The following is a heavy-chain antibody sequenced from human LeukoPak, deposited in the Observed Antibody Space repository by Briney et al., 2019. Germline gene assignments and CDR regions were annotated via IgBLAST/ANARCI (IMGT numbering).Heavy chain of an antibody. V-gene: IGHV3-23*01. CDR2: ITGSGGST. D-gene: IGHD1-26*01. J-gene: IGHJ2*01. CDR3: AKNLLASESFSWHFDL. Sequence: GGSLRLSCAASGFTFSNYGMSWVRQAPGKGLAWVSSITGSGGSTRVDSVKDRFTISRDNSKNTLYLQMNSLRADDTAVYFCAKNLLASESFSWHFDLWGRGTLVTVSS. CDR1: GFTFSNYG.